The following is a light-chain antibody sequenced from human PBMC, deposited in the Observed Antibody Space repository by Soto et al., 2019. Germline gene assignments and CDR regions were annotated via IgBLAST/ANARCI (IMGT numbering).Light chain of an antibody. CDR3: CSFADNTWV. CDR1: SSDVGRYDL. CDR2: EVS. Sequence: QSALTQPASVSGSPGQSITISCTGTSSDVGRYDLVSWYQQHPGEAPKLLIYEVSKWPSGVSNRFSGSKSGNTASLTISGLQAEDEAEYYCCSFADNTWVFGGGTKLTVL. V-gene: IGLV2-23*02. J-gene: IGLJ3*02.